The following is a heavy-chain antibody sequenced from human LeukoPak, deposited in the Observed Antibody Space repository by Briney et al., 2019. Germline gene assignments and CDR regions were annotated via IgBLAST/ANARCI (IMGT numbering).Heavy chain of an antibody. V-gene: IGHV1-46*03. D-gene: IGHD5-24*01. CDR2: INPSGGST. CDR3: ASGGNSNYQIPFDI. J-gene: IGHJ3*02. Sequence: ASVKASCKASGYSSTTYYIHWVRQAPGQGLEWMGIINPSGGSTSYAQKFQGRVTMTRDTSTSTVYMALSSLRSEDTAVYYCASGGNSNYQIPFDIWGQGTMVTVSS. CDR1: GYSSTTYY.